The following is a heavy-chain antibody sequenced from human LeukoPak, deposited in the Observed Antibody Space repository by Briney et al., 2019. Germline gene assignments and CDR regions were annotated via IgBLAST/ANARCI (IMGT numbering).Heavy chain of an antibody. CDR3: ARELYYYDSSGYSLEYYFDY. CDR2: ISSSSTTI. V-gene: IGHV3-48*04. Sequence: GGSLRLSCAASGFTFSGYSMNWVRQAPGKGLDWVSYISSSSTTIYYADSVKGRFTISRDNAKSSLYLQMNSLRAEDTAVYYCARELYYYDSSGYSLEYYFDYWGQGTLVTVSS. CDR1: GFTFSGYS. D-gene: IGHD3-22*01. J-gene: IGHJ4*02.